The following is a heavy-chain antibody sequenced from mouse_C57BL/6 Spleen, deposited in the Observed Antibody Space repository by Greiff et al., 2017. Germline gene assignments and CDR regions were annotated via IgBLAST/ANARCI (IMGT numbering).Heavy chain of an antibody. D-gene: IGHD1-1*01. V-gene: IGHV1-55*01. CDR2: ISPGSGST. J-gene: IGHJ2*01. CDR3: ARFPSYYYGSSYNYFDD. CDR1: GYTFTSYW. Sequence: QVQLQQPGAELVKPGASVKMSCKASGYTFTSYWITWVKQRPGQGLEWIGDISPGSGSTNYNEKFKSKATLTVDTSSSTAYMQLSSLTSEDSAVYYCARFPSYYYGSSYNYFDDWGQGTTLTVSS.